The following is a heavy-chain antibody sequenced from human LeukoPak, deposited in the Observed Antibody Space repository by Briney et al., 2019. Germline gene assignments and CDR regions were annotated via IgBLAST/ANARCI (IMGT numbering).Heavy chain of an antibody. CDR1: GYTLTELS. V-gene: IGHV1-24*01. CDR3: ATVLGDSSGYYEFYFDY. J-gene: IGHJ4*02. CDR2: FDPEDGET. D-gene: IGHD3-22*01. Sequence: ASVKVSCKVSGYTLTELSMHWVRQAPGKGLEWMGGFDPEDGETIYAQKFQGRVTMTEDTSTDTAYMELSSLRSEDTAVYYCATVLGDSSGYYEFYFDYWGQGTLVTVSS.